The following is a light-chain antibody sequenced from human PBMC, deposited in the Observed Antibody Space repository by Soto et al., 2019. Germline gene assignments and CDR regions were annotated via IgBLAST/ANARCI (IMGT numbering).Light chain of an antibody. CDR2: LGS. CDR3: MQALQTPWT. Sequence: DIVMTQSPLSLSVPPGEPASISCRSSQSLLHSNGYNYLDWYLQKPGQSPQLLIYLGSSRASGVPDRFSGRGSGTDFTLKIIRVDAEDVGVYYCMQALQTPWTFGQGTKLEIK. CDR1: QSLLHSNGYNY. V-gene: IGKV2-28*01. J-gene: IGKJ2*02.